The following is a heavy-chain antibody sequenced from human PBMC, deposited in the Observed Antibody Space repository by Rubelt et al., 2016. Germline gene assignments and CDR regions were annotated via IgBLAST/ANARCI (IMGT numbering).Heavy chain of an antibody. CDR2: INTNTGNP. CDR3: ARVIAAAGRDGNYFDY. V-gene: IGHV7-4-1*02. Sequence: QVQLVQSGSELKKPGASVKVSCKASGYTFTSYAMNWVRQAPGQGLEWMGWINTNTGNPTYARGFTGRVVFSLATYVSTAYLQFSSLKAEDTAVYYCARVIAAAGRDGNYFDYWGQGTLVTVSS. J-gene: IGHJ4*02. D-gene: IGHD6-13*01. CDR1: GYTFTSYA.